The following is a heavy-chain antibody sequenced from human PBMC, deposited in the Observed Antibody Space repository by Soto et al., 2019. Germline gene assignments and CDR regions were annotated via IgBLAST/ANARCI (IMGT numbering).Heavy chain of an antibody. CDR1: GGSISSGDYY. J-gene: IGHJ4*02. Sequence: QVQLQESGPGLVKPSQTLSLTCTVSGGSISSGDYYWTWIRQPPGKGLEWIGYIDYSGSTYYNPSLKSRVTIPADTSKNQFSLRLSSVTAADTAVYYCAPHYDGNSVEFDSWGQGTLVTVSS. V-gene: IGHV4-30-4*01. CDR2: IDYSGST. D-gene: IGHD5-12*01. CDR3: APHYDGNSVEFDS.